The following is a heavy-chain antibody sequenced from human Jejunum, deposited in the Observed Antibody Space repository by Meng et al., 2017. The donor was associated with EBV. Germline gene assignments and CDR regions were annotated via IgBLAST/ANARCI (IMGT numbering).Heavy chain of an antibody. CDR1: GYIFSDFA. J-gene: IGHJ4*01. CDR3: ARELGGRFNY. D-gene: IGHD1-26*01. CDR2: INPGTGGR. V-gene: IGHV1-3*01. Sequence: QLWRSGAQVKRLGASVKLSCKPSGYIFSDFALHWLRQAPGQSPEWMTWINPGTGGRQFSHKFQGRVTITSDTSASTVYMELSGLRSEDTAMYYCARELGGRFNYWGQGTLVTVSS.